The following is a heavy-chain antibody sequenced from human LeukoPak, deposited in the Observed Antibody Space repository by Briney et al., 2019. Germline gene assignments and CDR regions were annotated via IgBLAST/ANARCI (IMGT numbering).Heavy chain of an antibody. J-gene: IGHJ4*02. V-gene: IGHV3-30*02. CDR3: ANIVVVAARFDY. CDR2: IRYDGNNK. CDR1: GFTFGSYG. D-gene: IGHD2-15*01. Sequence: PGGSLRLSCTASGFTFGSYGMHWVRQAPGKGLEWVAFIRYDGNNKYYADFVKGRFTISRDNSKNTLYLQMNSLRAEDTAIYYCANIVVVAARFDYWGQGTLVSVSS.